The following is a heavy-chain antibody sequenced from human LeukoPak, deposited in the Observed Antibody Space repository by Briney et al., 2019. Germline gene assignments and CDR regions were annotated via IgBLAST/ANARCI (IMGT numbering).Heavy chain of an antibody. CDR2: INEEGSEK. V-gene: IGHV3-7*03. Sequence: GWALRLSFPASGFTLGSYWMSSVRPAPGKELDGVANINEEGSEKYYVDSVNGRFTISRDNAKNSLHLQKNSLRAEDTAVYYCARAKVTNDYWGQGTLVTVSS. J-gene: IGHJ4*02. CDR1: GFTLGSYW. D-gene: IGHD4-17*01. CDR3: ARAKVTNDY.